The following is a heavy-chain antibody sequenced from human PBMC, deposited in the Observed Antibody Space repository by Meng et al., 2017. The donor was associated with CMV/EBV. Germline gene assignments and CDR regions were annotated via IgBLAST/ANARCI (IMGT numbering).Heavy chain of an antibody. CDR3: ARGVGGWFDP. V-gene: IGHV4-34*01. CDR2: INHSGST. Sequence: LQQWGAGLLKPSETLSLTCAVYGGSFSGYYWSWIRQPPGKGLEWIGEINHSGSTNYNPSLKSRVTISVDTSKNQFSLKLGSVTAADTAVYYCARGVGGWFDPWGQGTLVTVSS. CDR1: GGSFSGYY. D-gene: IGHD1-26*01. J-gene: IGHJ5*02.